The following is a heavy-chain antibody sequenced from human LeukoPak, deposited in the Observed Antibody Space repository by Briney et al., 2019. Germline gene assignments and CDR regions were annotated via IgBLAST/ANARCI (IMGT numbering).Heavy chain of an antibody. CDR2: ISGSGGST. CDR3: AKVPERITMVRGVIYDAFDI. J-gene: IGHJ3*02. D-gene: IGHD3-10*01. V-gene: IGHV3-23*01. CDR1: GFTFSSYA. Sequence: SGGSLRLSCAASGFTFSSYAMSWVRQAPGKGLEGVSAISGSGGSTFYADSVKGRFTISKDNSKNTLYLQMNSLRAEDTAVYYCAKVPERITMVRGVIYDAFDIWGQGTMVTVSS.